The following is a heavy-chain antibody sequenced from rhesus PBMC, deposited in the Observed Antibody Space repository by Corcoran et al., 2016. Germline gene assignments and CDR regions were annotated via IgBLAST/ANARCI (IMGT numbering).Heavy chain of an antibody. CDR3: TGRNRGTGRPVDRASDY. Sequence: QVQLQESGPAVVTPSETLSLTCAVSGGSISSSTWWTWIRPSPGKGLGWVVHISGSGGSNEYNPELKSRATTPIDTAKNQSSLKVKSMTAADTAVYECTGRNRGTGRPVDRASDYWGQGVMVTVSS. CDR1: GGSISSSTW. D-gene: IGHD1-32*01. J-gene: IGHJ4*01. V-gene: IGHV4-93*02. CDR2: ISGSGGSN.